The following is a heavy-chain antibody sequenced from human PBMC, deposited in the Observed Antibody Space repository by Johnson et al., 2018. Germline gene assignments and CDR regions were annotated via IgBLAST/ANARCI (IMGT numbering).Heavy chain of an antibody. CDR3: AREAYSYTAFDI. D-gene: IGHD3-16*01. J-gene: IGHJ3*02. V-gene: IGHV3-9*01. CDR1: GFSFDDYA. Sequence: VQLVQSGGGLVQXGRPLRLXCAASGFSFDDYAIHWVRQAPGKGLVWVSRISSDGGNTIYADSVKGRFTISRDNAKNTLYLQMNSLRAEDTAIYYCAREAYSYTAFDIWGHGTIVTVSS. CDR2: ISSDGGNT.